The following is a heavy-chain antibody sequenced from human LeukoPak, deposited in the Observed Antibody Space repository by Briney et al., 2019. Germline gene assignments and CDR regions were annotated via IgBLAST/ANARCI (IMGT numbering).Heavy chain of an antibody. CDR1: GYTFTGYY. Sequence: ASVKVSCKASGYTFTGYYMHWVRQAPGQGLEWMGWINPNSGGTNYAQKFQGRVTMTRDTSISTAYMELSRLRSDDTAVYYCARNSRIVATLYFDYWGQGTLVTISS. CDR2: INPNSGGT. J-gene: IGHJ4*02. V-gene: IGHV1-2*02. CDR3: ARNSRIVATLYFDY. D-gene: IGHD5-12*01.